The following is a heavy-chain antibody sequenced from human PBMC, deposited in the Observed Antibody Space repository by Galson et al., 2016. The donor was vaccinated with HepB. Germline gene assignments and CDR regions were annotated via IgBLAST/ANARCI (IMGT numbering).Heavy chain of an antibody. D-gene: IGHD2-21*01. Sequence: TLSLTCTVSGGSISSGGYYWTWIRQHPGKGLEWIGYIYYSGSTYYNPSLKSRLTISRDTSKNQFSLKLTSVTAADTAIYYCASLYSVHAFDFWGQGTMVTVSS. J-gene: IGHJ3*01. CDR2: IYYSGST. V-gene: IGHV4-31*03. CDR1: GGSISSGGYY. CDR3: ASLYSVHAFDF.